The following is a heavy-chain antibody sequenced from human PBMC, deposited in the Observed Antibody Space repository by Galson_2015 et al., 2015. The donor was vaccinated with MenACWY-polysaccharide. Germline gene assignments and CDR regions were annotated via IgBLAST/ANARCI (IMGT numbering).Heavy chain of an antibody. Sequence: SLRLSCAASGFTFSTYGMHWVRQAPGKGLVWVSRINSDGSATTNADSVKGRFTISRDNAKNTLYLQLNSLRAEDTAVYYCAKGGGSQADYWGQGTLVIVSS. CDR3: AKGGGSQADY. CDR2: INSDGSAT. J-gene: IGHJ4*02. CDR1: GFTFSTYG. D-gene: IGHD3-16*01. V-gene: IGHV3-74*01.